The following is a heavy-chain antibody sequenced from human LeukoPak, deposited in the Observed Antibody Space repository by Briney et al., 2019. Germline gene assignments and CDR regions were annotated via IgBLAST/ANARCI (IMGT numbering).Heavy chain of an antibody. D-gene: IGHD6-19*01. V-gene: IGHV4-61*02. CDR2: IYTSGST. CDR1: GGSISSGSYY. J-gene: IGHJ4*02. Sequence: SETLSLTCTVSGGSISSGSYYWSWIRQPAGKGLEWIGRIYTSGSTNYNPSLKSRVTISVDTSKNQFSLKLSSVTAVDTAVYYCASYGRWKQWLAPGDYWGQGTLVTVSS. CDR3: ASYGRWKQWLAPGDY.